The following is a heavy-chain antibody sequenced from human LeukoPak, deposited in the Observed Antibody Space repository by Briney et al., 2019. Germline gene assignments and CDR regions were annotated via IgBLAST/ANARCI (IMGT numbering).Heavy chain of an antibody. CDR3: ARVGPYGDHTHGFDY. D-gene: IGHD4-17*01. J-gene: IGHJ4*02. V-gene: IGHV3-30-3*01. CDR1: GFTFSSYA. CDR2: ISYDGSNK. Sequence: QPGGSLRLSCAASGFTFSSYAMHWVRQAPGKGLEWVAVISYDGSNKYYADSVKGRFTISRDNSKNTLYLQMNSLRAEDTAVYYCARVGPYGDHTHGFDYWGQGTLVTVSS.